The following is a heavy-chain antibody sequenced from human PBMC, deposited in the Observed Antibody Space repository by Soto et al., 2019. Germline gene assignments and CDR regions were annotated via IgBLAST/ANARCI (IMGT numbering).Heavy chain of an antibody. Sequence: GASVKVSCKASGYTFTSYDINWVRPATGQGLEWMGWMNPNSGNTGYAQKFQGRVTMTRNTSISTAYMELSSLRSEDTAVYYCARDGSGSYFDYYYYMDVWGKGTTVTVSS. J-gene: IGHJ6*03. V-gene: IGHV1-8*01. D-gene: IGHD3-10*01. CDR2: MNPNSGNT. CDR1: GYTFTSYD. CDR3: ARDGSGSYFDYYYYMDV.